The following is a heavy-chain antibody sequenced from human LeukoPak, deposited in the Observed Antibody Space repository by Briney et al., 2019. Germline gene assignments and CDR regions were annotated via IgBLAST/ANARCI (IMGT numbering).Heavy chain of an antibody. V-gene: IGHV4-4*02. CDR2: IYHSGST. CDR3: ARDPYCSSTSCYAEKAFDI. D-gene: IGHD2-2*01. J-gene: IGHJ3*02. Sequence: PSGTLSLTCALSGGSLSSSNWWSWVRPPPGKGLEWIGEIYHSGSTNYNPSLKSRVTISVDKSKNQFSLKLSSVTAADTAVYYCARDPYCSSTSCYAEKAFDIWVQGTMVTVSS. CDR1: GGSLSSSNW.